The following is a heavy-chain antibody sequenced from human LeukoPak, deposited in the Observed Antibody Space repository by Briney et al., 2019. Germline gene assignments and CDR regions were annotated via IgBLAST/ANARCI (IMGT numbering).Heavy chain of an antibody. V-gene: IGHV4-4*09. CDR1: GGSISSYY. Sequence: PSETLSLTCTVSGGSISSYYWSWIRQPPGKGLGWIGYIYTSGSTNYNPSLKSRVTISVDTSKNQFSLKLSSVTAADTAVYYCARGYYDFWSGLRPHYYYMDVWGKGTTVTVSS. D-gene: IGHD3-3*01. CDR3: ARGYYDFWSGLRPHYYYMDV. J-gene: IGHJ6*03. CDR2: IYTSGST.